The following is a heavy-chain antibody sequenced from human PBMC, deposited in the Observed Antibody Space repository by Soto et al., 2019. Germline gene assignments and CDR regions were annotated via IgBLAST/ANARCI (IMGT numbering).Heavy chain of an antibody. D-gene: IGHD6-19*01. J-gene: IGHJ4*02. V-gene: IGHV3-30*18. Sequence: QVQLVESGGGVVQPGRSLRLSCAASGFTFRSYGMHWVRKAPGKGLEWVAGILYDGSNKYYADSVKGRFTISRDNSKNTLYLQMNSLRAEDTAVYYCAKEDGSGWYSYDYWGQGTLVTVSS. CDR1: GFTFRSYG. CDR2: ILYDGSNK. CDR3: AKEDGSGWYSYDY.